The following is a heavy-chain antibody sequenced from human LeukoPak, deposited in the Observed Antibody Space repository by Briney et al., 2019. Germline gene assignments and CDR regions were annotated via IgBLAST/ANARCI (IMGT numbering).Heavy chain of an antibody. CDR3: ARSGVTCSYCYFDF. CDR1: GFTFSGYG. J-gene: IGHJ4*02. CDR2: ISYDGSDR. Sequence: PGGSLRLSCAASGFTFSGYGMHWVRQAPGKGLERVAVISYDGSDRYYADSVKGRFTISRDNSKGTAYLQMNSLSTDDTAMYYCARSGVTCSYCYFDFWGQGALVTVSS. D-gene: IGHD2-15*01. V-gene: IGHV3-30*03.